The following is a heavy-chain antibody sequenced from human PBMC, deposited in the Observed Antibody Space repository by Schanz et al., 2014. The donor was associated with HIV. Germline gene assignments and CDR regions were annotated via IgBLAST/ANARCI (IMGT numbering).Heavy chain of an antibody. V-gene: IGHV3-33*08. D-gene: IGHD4-4*01. CDR1: GFTFDTYG. CDR3: ARDRLHPGNGMDV. CDR2: IWNDGSNT. J-gene: IGHJ6*02. Sequence: QVQLVESGGSVVQPGRSLRLSCVASGFTFDTYGMHWVRQAPGKGLEWVAVIWNDGSNTFYADSVKGRFTISRDNSKKTVFLQMNNLRAEDTAVYYCARDRLHPGNGMDVWGQGTTVTVSS.